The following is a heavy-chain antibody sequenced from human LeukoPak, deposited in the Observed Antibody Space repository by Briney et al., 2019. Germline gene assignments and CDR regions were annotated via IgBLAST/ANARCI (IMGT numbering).Heavy chain of an antibody. CDR1: GGSISSTSYY. CDR2: IYYTGTT. Sequence: SETLSLTCTVSGGSISSTSYYWGWIRQPPGKGLEWIGTIYYTGTTYYNPSLKSRVTISVDTSKNQFSLKLSSVTAADTAVYYCARATRGVGVSFDYWGQGTLVTVSS. D-gene: IGHD1-26*01. CDR3: ARATRGVGVSFDY. V-gene: IGHV4-39*07. J-gene: IGHJ4*02.